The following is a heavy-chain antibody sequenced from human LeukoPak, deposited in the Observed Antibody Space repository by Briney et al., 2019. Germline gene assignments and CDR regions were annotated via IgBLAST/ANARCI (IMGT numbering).Heavy chain of an antibody. CDR3: AKESTVTPGNVNWFDP. CDR1: GFTFSNYA. V-gene: IGHV3-23*01. J-gene: IGHJ5*02. D-gene: IGHD4-17*01. CDR2: ISGGGSST. Sequence: TGGSLRLSCAASGFTFSNYAMSWVRQAPGKGLEWVSTISGGGSSTYYADSVKGRFTISRDNSKNTLYLHMNTLRADDTAVYYCAKESTVTPGNVNWFDPWGRGTLVTVSS.